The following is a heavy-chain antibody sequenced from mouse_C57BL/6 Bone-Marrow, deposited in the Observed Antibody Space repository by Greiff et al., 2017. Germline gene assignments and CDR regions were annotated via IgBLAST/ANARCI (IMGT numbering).Heavy chain of an antibody. CDR3: ALYYYRIRDY. J-gene: IGHJ2*01. CDR2: IYPRSGYT. D-gene: IGHD1-1*01. CDR1: GYTFTSYG. Sequence: VQVVESGAELARPGASVKLSCTASGYTFTSYGISWVKQTTGQGLEWIGAIYPRSGYTYYPESFKGRATLTADKSYSTAYLELRSLTSEDSAVYFCALYYYRIRDYWGQGTTLTVSS. V-gene: IGHV1-81*01.